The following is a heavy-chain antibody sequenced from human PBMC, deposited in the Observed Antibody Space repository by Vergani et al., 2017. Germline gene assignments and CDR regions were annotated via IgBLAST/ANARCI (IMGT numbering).Heavy chain of an antibody. CDR2: ISSSSSYI. J-gene: IGHJ3*02. D-gene: IGHD3-16*01. Sequence: EVQLLESGGGLVQPGGSLRLSCAASGFTFSSYAMSWVRQAPGKGLEWVSAISSSSSYIYYADSVKGRFTISRDNAKNSLYLQMNSLRAEDTAVYYCARARGGSYDAFDIWGQGTMVTVSS. CDR3: ARARGGSYDAFDI. CDR1: GFTFSSYA. V-gene: IGHV3-21*01.